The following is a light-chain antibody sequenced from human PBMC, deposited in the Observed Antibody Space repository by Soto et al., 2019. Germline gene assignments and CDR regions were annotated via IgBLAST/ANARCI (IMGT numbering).Light chain of an antibody. Sequence: DIQMTQSPSTLSASVGDRVTITCRASQSISSWLAWYQQKPGKAPKVVIYEASSLESGVPSRFSGSGSGTEVPLTVSSLQPDDFATYYCQRYNSYPWTCGQGTKVEIK. J-gene: IGKJ1*01. V-gene: IGKV1-5*01. CDR1: QSISSW. CDR2: EAS. CDR3: QRYNSYPWT.